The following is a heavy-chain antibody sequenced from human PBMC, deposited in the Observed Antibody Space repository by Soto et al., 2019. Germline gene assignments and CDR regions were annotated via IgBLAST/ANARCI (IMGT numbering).Heavy chain of an antibody. CDR1: GFTFSSYA. CDR3: ARASTYYYDSSLDY. J-gene: IGHJ4*02. V-gene: IGHV3-30-3*01. Sequence: QVQLVESGGGVVQPGRSLRLSCAASGFTFSSYAMHWVRQAPGKGLEWVPVISYDGSNKYYADSVKGRFTISRDNSKNTLYLQMNSLRAEDTAVYYCARASTYYYDSSLDYWGQGTLVNVSS. CDR2: ISYDGSNK. D-gene: IGHD3-22*01.